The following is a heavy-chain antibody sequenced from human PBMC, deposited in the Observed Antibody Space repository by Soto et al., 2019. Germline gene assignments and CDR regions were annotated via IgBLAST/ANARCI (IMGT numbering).Heavy chain of an antibody. CDR2: ISYSGTT. Sequence: SETLSLTCTVSAGSSNSYYWSWIRQPPGKGLEWIASISYSGTTNYNSSLKSRVTISVDTSKNQFSLKLSSVTAADTAVYYCASHYYGSGSYSHPLEYWGQGTLVTLSS. CDR3: ASHYYGSGSYSHPLEY. D-gene: IGHD3-10*01. J-gene: IGHJ4*02. V-gene: IGHV4-59*08. CDR1: AGSSNSYY.